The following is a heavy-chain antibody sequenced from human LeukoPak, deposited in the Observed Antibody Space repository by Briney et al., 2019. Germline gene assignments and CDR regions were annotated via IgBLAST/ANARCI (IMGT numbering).Heavy chain of an antibody. V-gene: IGHV3-30*02. CDR2: ILFDESNR. J-gene: IGHJ4*02. D-gene: IGHD5-18*01. CDR1: GFTFSNFD. Sequence: GGSLRLSCATSGFTFSNFDMYWVRQAPGKGLEWVSLILFDESNRYYEDSVRGRFTISRDISKNTVYLQMNSLRAEDTAIYYCAKSDVDTVMVIKHWGQGSLVSVSS. CDR3: AKSDVDTVMVIKH.